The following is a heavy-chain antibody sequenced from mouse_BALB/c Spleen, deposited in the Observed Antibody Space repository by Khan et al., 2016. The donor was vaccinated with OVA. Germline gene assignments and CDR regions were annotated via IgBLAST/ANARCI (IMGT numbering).Heavy chain of an antibody. CDR2: IDPYNGGT. CDR1: GYSFTDYN. V-gene: IGHV1S135*01. D-gene: IGHD1-1*01. Sequence: VQLQQSGPELVKPGASVKVSCKVSGYSFTDYNMFWVKQSHGKGLEWIGYIDPYNGGTSYNQKFRGKATLTVDKSSSTAFMHLSSLTSEDSAVFYCARTDYYGSSYSIDYWGQGTTLTVSS. J-gene: IGHJ2*01. CDR3: ARTDYYGSSYSIDY.